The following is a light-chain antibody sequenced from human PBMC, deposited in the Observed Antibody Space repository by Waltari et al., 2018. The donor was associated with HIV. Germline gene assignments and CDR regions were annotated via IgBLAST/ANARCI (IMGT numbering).Light chain of an antibody. CDR3: QQTNSFPLT. CDR1: QGISTW. J-gene: IGKJ2*01. V-gene: IGKV1-12*01. Sequence: DVQLTQSPRSLSASIGDRLTITCRASQGISTWVAWYRQIPGNVPELLIYDASTLKSGVPSRFSGSGSGTNFSLTISGLQPEDFATYFCQQTNSFPLTFGLGT. CDR2: DAS.